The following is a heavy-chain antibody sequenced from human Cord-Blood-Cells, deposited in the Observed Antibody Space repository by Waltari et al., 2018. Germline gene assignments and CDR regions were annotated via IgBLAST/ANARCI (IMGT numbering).Heavy chain of an antibody. J-gene: IGHJ4*02. V-gene: IGHV2-5*02. D-gene: IGHD6-19*01. CDR1: GFSLSTSGVG. CDR2: IYWDDDK. CDR3: ALLSSGWYYPVNYYDY. Sequence: QITLKESGPTLVKPTQTLTLTCTFSGFSLSTSGVGVGWIRQPPGKALEWLALIYWDDDKRYSPSLKSRLTITKDTSKTQFVRTTTNMDPGDTATYYCALLSSGWYYPVNYYDYWGQGTLVTVAS.